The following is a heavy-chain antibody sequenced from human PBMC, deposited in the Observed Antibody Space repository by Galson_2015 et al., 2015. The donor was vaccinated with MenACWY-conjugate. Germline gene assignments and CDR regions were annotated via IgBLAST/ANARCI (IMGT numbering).Heavy chain of an antibody. Sequence: SETLSLTCAVYGETSSGYYWSWVRQPPGKGLEWIGEVNHSGNTNHNPSLKSRVTISVDMSKNQFSLKLTSLTAADTAVYYCARGPPGHTYAYNWGQGTLVTVSS. J-gene: IGHJ4*02. V-gene: IGHV4-34*01. CDR2: VNHSGNT. CDR3: ARGPPGHTYAYN. CDR1: GETSSGYY. D-gene: IGHD5-18*01.